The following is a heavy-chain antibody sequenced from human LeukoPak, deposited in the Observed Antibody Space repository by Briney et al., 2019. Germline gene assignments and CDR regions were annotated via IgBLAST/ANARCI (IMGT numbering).Heavy chain of an antibody. Sequence: SETLSLTCAVYGGSFSGYYWSWIRQPPGKGLEWIGEINHSGSTNYNPSLKSRVTISVDTSKNQFSLKLSSVTAADTAVYYCARVMGSVWAILFDPWGQGTLVTVSS. J-gene: IGHJ5*02. CDR3: ARVMGSVWAILFDP. CDR1: GGSFSGYY. V-gene: IGHV4-34*01. CDR2: INHSGST. D-gene: IGHD6-25*01.